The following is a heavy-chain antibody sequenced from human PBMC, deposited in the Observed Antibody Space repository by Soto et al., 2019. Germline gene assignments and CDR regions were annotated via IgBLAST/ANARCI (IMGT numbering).Heavy chain of an antibody. CDR2: IKSKTDGGTT. CDR1: GFTFSNAW. V-gene: IGHV3-15*01. D-gene: IGHD3-10*01. Sequence: GGSLRLSCAASGFTFSNAWMSWVRQAPGKGLEWVGRIKSKTDGGTTDYAAPVKGRFTISRDDSKNTLYLQMNSLKTEDTAVYYCTTTSMVRGVIAGDWFDPWGQGTLVTVSS. CDR3: TTTSMVRGVIAGDWFDP. J-gene: IGHJ5*02.